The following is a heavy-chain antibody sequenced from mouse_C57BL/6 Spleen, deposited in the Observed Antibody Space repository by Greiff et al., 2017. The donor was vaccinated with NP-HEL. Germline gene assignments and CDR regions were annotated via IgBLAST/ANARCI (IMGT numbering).Heavy chain of an antibody. CDR2: INPSNGGT. CDR1: GYTFTSYW. Sequence: QVQLQQSGTELVKPGASVKLSCKASGYTFTSYWMHWVKQRPGQGLEWIGNINPSNGGTNYNEKFKSKATLTVDKSSSTAYMQLSSLTSEDSAVYYCARPVLLRFYAMDYWGQGTSVTVSS. J-gene: IGHJ4*01. CDR3: ARPVLLRFYAMDY. D-gene: IGHD1-1*01. V-gene: IGHV1-53*01.